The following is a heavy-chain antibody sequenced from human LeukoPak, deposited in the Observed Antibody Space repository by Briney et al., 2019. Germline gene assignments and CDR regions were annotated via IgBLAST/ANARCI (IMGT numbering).Heavy chain of an antibody. V-gene: IGHV1-69*06. CDR3: ASEGYSGYDFHSERYDY. J-gene: IGHJ4*02. CDR2: IIPIFGTA. D-gene: IGHD5-12*01. CDR1: GGTFSSYA. Sequence: ASVKVSCKASGGTFSSYAISWVRQAPGQGLEWMGGIIPIFGTANYAQKFQGRVTITADKSTSTAYMELSSLRSEDTAVYYCASEGYSGYDFHSERYDYWGQGTLVTVSS.